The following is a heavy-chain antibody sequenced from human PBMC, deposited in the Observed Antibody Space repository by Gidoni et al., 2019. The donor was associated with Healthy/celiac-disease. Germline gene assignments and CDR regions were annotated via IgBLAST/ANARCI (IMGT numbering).Heavy chain of an antibody. CDR3: AKDRWSYSFDY. V-gene: IGHV3-23*01. Sequence: EVQLLESGGGWVQPGGSLRLSGAASVFTFSSFAIGWVRQVPGKGLEWVSAISGSGGSTYYADSVKGRFTISRDNSKNTLYLQMNSLRAEDTAVYYCAKDRWSYSFDYWGQGTLVTVSS. J-gene: IGHJ4*02. CDR1: VFTFSSFA. D-gene: IGHD1-26*01. CDR2: ISGSGGST.